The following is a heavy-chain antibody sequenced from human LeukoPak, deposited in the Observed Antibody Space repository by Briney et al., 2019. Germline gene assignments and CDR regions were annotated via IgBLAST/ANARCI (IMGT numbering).Heavy chain of an antibody. CDR2: ISAYNGNT. D-gene: IGHD2-15*01. CDR1: GYTFTSYG. Sequence: VASVKVSCKASGYTFTSYGISWVRQAPGQGLEWMGRISAYNGNTNYAQKLQGRVTMTTDTSTSTAYMELRSLRSDDTAVYYCARGALRYCSGGSCYAAPTYMDVWGKGTTVTVSS. J-gene: IGHJ6*03. CDR3: ARGALRYCSGGSCYAAPTYMDV. V-gene: IGHV1-18*01.